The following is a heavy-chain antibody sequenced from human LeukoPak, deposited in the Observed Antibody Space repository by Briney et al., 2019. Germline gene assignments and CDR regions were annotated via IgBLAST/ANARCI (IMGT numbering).Heavy chain of an antibody. CDR1: GFTFSSYA. Sequence: AGGSLRLSYAASGFTFSSYAMHWVRQAPGKGLEWVAVISYDGSNKYYADSVKGRFTISRDNSKNTLYLQMNSLRAEDTAVYYCARDSDSSGYYSYYYMDVWGKGTTVTVSS. CDR2: ISYDGSNK. J-gene: IGHJ6*03. V-gene: IGHV3-30*01. D-gene: IGHD3-22*01. CDR3: ARDSDSSGYYSYYYMDV.